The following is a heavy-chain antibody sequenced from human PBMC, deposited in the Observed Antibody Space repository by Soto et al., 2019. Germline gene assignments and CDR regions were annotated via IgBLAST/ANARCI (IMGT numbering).Heavy chain of an antibody. V-gene: IGHV3-30*18. CDR1: GFSFSYYG. J-gene: IGHJ4*02. D-gene: IGHD6-6*01. CDR2: ITHDGYNR. Sequence: QVQLVESGGSVVQPGGSRRLSCAASGFSFSYYGLHWVRQAPGKGLEWLALITHDGYNRYYADSVKGRFTTSRDNSNNTIFLQMNSLKSEDTAVYYCAKGGSFDIWGQGTPVTVSS. CDR3: AKGGSFDI.